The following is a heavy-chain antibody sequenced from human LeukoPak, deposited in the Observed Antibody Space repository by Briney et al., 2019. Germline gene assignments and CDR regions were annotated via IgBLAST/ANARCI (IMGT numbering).Heavy chain of an antibody. CDR2: IYYSGST. D-gene: IGHD5-12*01. V-gene: IGHV4-59*01. J-gene: IGHJ3*01. Sequence: PSETLSLTCTLSGGSISSYYWSWIRQPPGKGLEWIGSIYYSGSTYYNPSLKSRVTISVDTSKNQFSLTLSSMTAADTATYYCVRASVDSGAAFDGWGQGTVVTVSS. CDR3: VRASVDSGAAFDG. CDR1: GGSISSYY.